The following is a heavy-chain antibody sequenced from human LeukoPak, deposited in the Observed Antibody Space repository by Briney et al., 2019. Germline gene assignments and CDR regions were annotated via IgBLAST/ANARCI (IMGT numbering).Heavy chain of an antibody. CDR2: IYYSGST. CDR1: GGSISSSSYY. D-gene: IGHD5-18*01. Sequence: SETLSLTCTVSGGSISSSSYYWGWIRQPPGKGLEWIGSIYYSGSTYYNPSLKSRVTISVDTSKNQFSLKLSSVTAADTAVYYCARQLSVDTAMVANFDYWGQGTLVTVSS. V-gene: IGHV4-39*01. J-gene: IGHJ4*02. CDR3: ARQLSVDTAMVANFDY.